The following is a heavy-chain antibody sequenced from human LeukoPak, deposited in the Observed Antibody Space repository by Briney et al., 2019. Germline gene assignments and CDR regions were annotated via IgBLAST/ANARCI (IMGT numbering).Heavy chain of an antibody. J-gene: IGHJ4*02. Sequence: GGSLRHSCAPSGFTLSNYAMNSVPEAPGEGLGWVSGIFYGAGIPYYADSVKGLFTISRDNSKNPLYLQMTSLRAADTAVYYCAKCMTRVTTGLYRLDSWGQGTLVTVSS. D-gene: IGHD4-17*01. V-gene: IGHV3-23*01. CDR2: IFYGAGIP. CDR3: AKCMTRVTTGLYRLDS. CDR1: GFTLSNYA.